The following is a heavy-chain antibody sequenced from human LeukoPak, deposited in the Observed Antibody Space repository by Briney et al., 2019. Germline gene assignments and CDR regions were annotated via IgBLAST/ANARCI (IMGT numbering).Heavy chain of an antibody. Sequence: ASVKVSCKASGYTFTSYDINWVRQATGQGLEWMGWMNPNSGNTGYAQKFQGRVTMTRNTSISTAYMELSSLRSEDTAVYYCASVRSGSYSMDYWGQGTLVTVSS. CDR3: ASVRSGSYSMDY. CDR2: MNPNSGNT. V-gene: IGHV1-8*01. D-gene: IGHD1-26*01. CDR1: GYTFTSYD. J-gene: IGHJ4*02.